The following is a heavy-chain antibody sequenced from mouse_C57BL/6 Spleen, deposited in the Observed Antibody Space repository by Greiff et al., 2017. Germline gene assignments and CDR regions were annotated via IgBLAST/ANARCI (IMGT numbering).Heavy chain of an antibody. CDR3: ARKGYYGSSYAMDY. J-gene: IGHJ4*01. V-gene: IGHV1-80*01. D-gene: IGHD1-1*01. CDR2: IYPGDGDT. CDR1: GYAFSSYW. Sequence: LQESGAELVKPGASVKISCKASGYAFSSYWMNWVKQRPGKGLEWIGQIYPGDGDTNYNGKFKGKATLTADKSSSTAYMQLSSLTSEDSAVYFCARKGYYGSSYAMDYWGQGTSVTVSS.